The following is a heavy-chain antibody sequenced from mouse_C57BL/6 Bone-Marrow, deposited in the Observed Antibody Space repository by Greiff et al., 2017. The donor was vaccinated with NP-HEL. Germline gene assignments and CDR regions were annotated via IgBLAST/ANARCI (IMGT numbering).Heavy chain of an antibody. D-gene: IGHD2-13*01. CDR1: GYTFTSYW. CDR3: ARRRDLGSWLAY. CDR2: IHPNSGST. J-gene: IGHJ3*01. Sequence: QVQLKQPGAELVKPGASVKLSCKASGYTFTSYWMHWVKQRPGQGLEWIGMIHPNSGSTNYNEKFKSKATLTVEKSSSTAYMQLSSLTSEDSGVYYWARRRDLGSWLAYGGQGTLVTVSA. V-gene: IGHV1-64*01.